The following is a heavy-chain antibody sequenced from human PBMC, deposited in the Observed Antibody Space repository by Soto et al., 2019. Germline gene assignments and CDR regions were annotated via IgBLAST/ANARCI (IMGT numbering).Heavy chain of an antibody. CDR3: AKDSWGGYPTREVYYYYMDV. J-gene: IGHJ6*03. D-gene: IGHD5-12*01. CDR2: ISGSGGST. Sequence: EVQLLESGGGLVQPGGSLRLSCAASGFTFSSYAMSWVRQAPGKGLEWVSAISGSGGSTYYADSVKGRFTISRDNSKNTLYLQMNSLIAEDTAVYYCAKDSWGGYPTREVYYYYMDVWGKGTTVTVSS. V-gene: IGHV3-23*01. CDR1: GFTFSSYA.